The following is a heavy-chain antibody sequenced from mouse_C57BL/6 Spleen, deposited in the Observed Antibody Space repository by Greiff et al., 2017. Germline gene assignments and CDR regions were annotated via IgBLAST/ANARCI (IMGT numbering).Heavy chain of an antibody. J-gene: IGHJ4*01. CDR1: GYTFTGYW. Sequence: VQLQQSGAELMKPGASVKLSCKATGYTFTGYWIEWVKQRPGHGLEWIGEILPGSGSTNYHEKFKGKATFTADTSSNTACMQLSSLTTEDSAIYDCASSYYDYDGAMDYWGQGTSVTVSS. CDR2: ILPGSGST. CDR3: ASSYYDYDGAMDY. V-gene: IGHV1-9*01. D-gene: IGHD2-4*01.